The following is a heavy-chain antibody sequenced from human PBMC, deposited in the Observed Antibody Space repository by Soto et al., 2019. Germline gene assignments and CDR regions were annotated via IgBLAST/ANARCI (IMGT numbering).Heavy chain of an antibody. CDR3: ARDSTRTRTYDVMTGIFDF. V-gene: IGHV3-7*01. CDR1: GFSFNDYW. Sequence: EVQLVESGGGLVQPGGSLRLSCAASGFSFNDYWMTWVRQAPGKGLEWVANIKQDGSQQYYGDSVKGRFTISRDNSRDSMFLQMNSLRDDDTAVYYCARDSTRTRTYDVMTGIFDFWGQGTLVTVSS. CDR2: IKQDGSQQ. D-gene: IGHD3-9*01. J-gene: IGHJ4*02.